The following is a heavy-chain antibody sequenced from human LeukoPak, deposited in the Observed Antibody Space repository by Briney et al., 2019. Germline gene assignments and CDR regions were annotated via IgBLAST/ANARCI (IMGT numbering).Heavy chain of an antibody. V-gene: IGHV4-59*08. CDR2: IYYSGST. Sequence: PSETLSLTCTVSGGSISSYYWSWIRQPPGKGLEWIGCIYYSGSTNYNPSLKSRVTISVDTSKNQFSLKLSSVTAADTAVYYCVRLHCSGGSCYPIYDGAFDYWGQGTLVTVSS. CDR1: GGSISSYY. CDR3: VRLHCSGGSCYPIYDGAFDY. J-gene: IGHJ4*02. D-gene: IGHD2-15*01.